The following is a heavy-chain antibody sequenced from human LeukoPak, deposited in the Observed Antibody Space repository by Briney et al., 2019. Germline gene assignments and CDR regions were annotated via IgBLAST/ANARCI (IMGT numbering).Heavy chain of an antibody. CDR1: GGTFSSCA. J-gene: IGHJ4*02. CDR3: ASGYLYGSGSYSPFDY. Sequence: GASVKVSCKASGGTFSSCAISWVRQAPGQGLEWMGRIIPIFGIANYAQKFQGRVTITADKSTSTAYMELSSLRSEDTAVYYCASGYLYGSGSYSPFDYWGQGTLVTVSS. V-gene: IGHV1-69*04. CDR2: IIPIFGIA. D-gene: IGHD3-10*01.